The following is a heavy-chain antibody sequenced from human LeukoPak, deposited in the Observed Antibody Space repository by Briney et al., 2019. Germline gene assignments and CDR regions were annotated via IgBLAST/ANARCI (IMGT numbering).Heavy chain of an antibody. D-gene: IGHD1-7*01. J-gene: IGHJ4*02. V-gene: IGHV3-53*01. CDR2: IYSGGST. CDR1: GFTVSSNY. Sequence: PGGSLRLSCAASGFTVSSNYMSWVRQAPGKGLEWVSVIYSGGSTYYADSVKGRFTISRDNSKNTLYLQMNSLRAEDTAVYYCARGGWNYDFSLRDLNHFDYWGQGTLVTVSS. CDR3: ARGGWNYDFSLRDLNHFDY.